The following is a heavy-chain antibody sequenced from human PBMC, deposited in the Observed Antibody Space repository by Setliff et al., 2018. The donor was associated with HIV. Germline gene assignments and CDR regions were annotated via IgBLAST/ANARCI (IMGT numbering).Heavy chain of an antibody. J-gene: IGHJ4*01. Sequence: SETLSLTCAVSGFSISSGHYWGWIRQPPGKGLEWIGSIYHSGSTYYSPSLKSRVTISVDTSKNQFSLKLTSVTAADTAVYHCARDPRGDYGDYHFDFWGHGILVTVPS. CDR3: ARDPRGDYGDYHFDF. V-gene: IGHV4-38-2*02. CDR1: GFSISSGHY. D-gene: IGHD4-17*01. CDR2: IYHSGST.